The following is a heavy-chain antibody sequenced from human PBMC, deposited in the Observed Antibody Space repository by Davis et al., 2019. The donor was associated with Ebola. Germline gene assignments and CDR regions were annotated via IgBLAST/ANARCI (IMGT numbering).Heavy chain of an antibody. Sequence: GESLKISCAASGFSFSSYWMSWVRQAPGKGLEWVANINQDGSQINYVDSMRGRFTISRDNAKNPLYLQMNSLRVEDTAVYYCARFSRGTTESYWGQGTLVTVSS. D-gene: IGHD4-11*01. CDR2: INQDGSQI. CDR1: GFSFSSYW. V-gene: IGHV3-7*01. J-gene: IGHJ4*02. CDR3: ARFSRGTTESY.